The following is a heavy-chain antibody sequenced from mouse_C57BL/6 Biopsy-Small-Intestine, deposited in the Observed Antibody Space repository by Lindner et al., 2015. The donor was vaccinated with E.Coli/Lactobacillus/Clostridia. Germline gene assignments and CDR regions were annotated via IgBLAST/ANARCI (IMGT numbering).Heavy chain of an antibody. V-gene: IGHV1-81*01. CDR3: ARGEGHYYGSGSYYAPLY. CDR2: MNTNSGDT. CDR1: GYTFPSYD. D-gene: IGHD1-1*02. Sequence: SVKVSCKASGYTFPSYDINWVRQATGQGLEWIGWMNTNSGDTGYAQKFQGRVTMTRNTSISTAYMELSSPRSEDTAVYYCARGEGHYYGSGSYYAPLYWGQGTLVTVSS. J-gene: IGHJ4*01.